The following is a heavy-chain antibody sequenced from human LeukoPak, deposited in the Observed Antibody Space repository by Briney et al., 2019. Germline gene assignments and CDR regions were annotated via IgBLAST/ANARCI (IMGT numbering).Heavy chain of an antibody. Sequence: GGSLRLSCAASGFTFSDAWMSWVRQAPGKGLEWVGRIKSKTDGGTTDYAAPVKGRFTISRDDSKNTLYLQMNSLKTEDTAVYYCTTAGSFWSGFDAFDIWGQGTMVTVSS. V-gene: IGHV3-15*01. D-gene: IGHD3-3*01. CDR2: IKSKTDGGTT. CDR1: GFTFSDAW. J-gene: IGHJ3*02. CDR3: TTAGSFWSGFDAFDI.